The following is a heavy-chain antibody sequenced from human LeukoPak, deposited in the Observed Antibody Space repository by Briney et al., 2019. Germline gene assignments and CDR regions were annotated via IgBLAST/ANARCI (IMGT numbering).Heavy chain of an antibody. J-gene: IGHJ6*03. D-gene: IGHD3-3*01. V-gene: IGHV4-61*02. Sequence: PSETLSLTCTVSGGSISSGSYYWSWIRQPAGKGLEWIGRIYTSGSTNYNPSLKSRVTMSVDTSKNQFSLKLSSVTAADTAVYYCARGFLEIERYYYYYYMDVWGKGTTVTVSS. CDR3: ARGFLEIERYYYYYYMDV. CDR1: GGSISSGSYY. CDR2: IYTSGST.